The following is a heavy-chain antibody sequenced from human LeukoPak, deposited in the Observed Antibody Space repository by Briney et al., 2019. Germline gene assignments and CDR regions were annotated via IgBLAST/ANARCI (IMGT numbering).Heavy chain of an antibody. CDR3: ARDMNYYDSSGYLVDY. Sequence: GGSLRLSCAASGFTFSSYSMNWVRQAPGKGMEWVSSISSSSYIYYSDSVKGRFTISRDNANNSLYLQMNSLRAEDTAVYYCARDMNYYDSSGYLVDYWGQGTLVTVSS. J-gene: IGHJ4*02. CDR1: GFTFSSYS. CDR2: ISSSSYI. V-gene: IGHV3-21*01. D-gene: IGHD3-22*01.